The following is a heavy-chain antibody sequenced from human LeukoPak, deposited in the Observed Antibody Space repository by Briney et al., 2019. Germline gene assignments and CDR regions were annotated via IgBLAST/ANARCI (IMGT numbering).Heavy chain of an antibody. D-gene: IGHD4-11*01. Sequence: SETLSLTCTVSVGSISSYYWSWIRQPPGKGLEWIGYIYYSGSTNYNPSLKSRVTISLDTSKNPFSLNLGAVTVADTVQYYCASHIVTTTAVDYWGQGTLVTVSS. J-gene: IGHJ4*02. CDR3: ASHIVTTTAVDY. CDR1: VGSISSYY. V-gene: IGHV4-59*08. CDR2: IYYSGST.